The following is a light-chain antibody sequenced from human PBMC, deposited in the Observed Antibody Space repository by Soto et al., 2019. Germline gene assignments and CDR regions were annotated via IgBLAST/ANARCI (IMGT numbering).Light chain of an antibody. CDR1: QSISSY. CDR2: AAS. J-gene: IGKJ1*01. V-gene: IGKV1-39*01. Sequence: DIQLTQSPSSLSASVGDRVTITYRASQSISSYLNWYQQKPGKAPKLLIYAASRLQSGVSSRISGSGAGTYFTLTISSLQSEDFATYYCQQGYSTPLSFGQGTRWIS. CDR3: QQGYSTPLS.